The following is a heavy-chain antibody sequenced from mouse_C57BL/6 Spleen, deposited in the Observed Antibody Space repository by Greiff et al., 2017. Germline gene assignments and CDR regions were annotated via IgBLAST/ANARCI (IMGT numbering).Heavy chain of an antibody. D-gene: IGHD1-1*01. CDR1: GYTFTSYW. Sequence: QVQLQQPGAELVKPGASVKMSCKASGYTFTSYWITWVKQRPGQGLEWIGDIYPGSGSTNYNEKFKSKATLTVDTSSSTAYMQLSSLTSEDSAVYYCARFYYYGSSYVFYAMDYWGQGTSVTVSS. CDR3: ARFYYYGSSYVFYAMDY. CDR2: IYPGSGST. J-gene: IGHJ4*01. V-gene: IGHV1-55*01.